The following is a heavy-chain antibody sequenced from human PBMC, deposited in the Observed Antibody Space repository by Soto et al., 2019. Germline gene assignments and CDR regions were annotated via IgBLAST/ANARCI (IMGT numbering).Heavy chain of an antibody. Sequence: EVQLLESGGGLVQPGGSLRLSCAASGFTFSSYAMSWVRQAPGKGLEWVSAISGSGGSTYYADSVKGRFTISRDNSKNTLYMQMNSLRAEDTAVYYCAKLPYQLLSINWFDPWGQGTLVTVSS. CDR2: ISGSGGST. J-gene: IGHJ5*02. CDR3: AKLPYQLLSINWFDP. CDR1: GFTFSSYA. D-gene: IGHD2-2*01. V-gene: IGHV3-23*01.